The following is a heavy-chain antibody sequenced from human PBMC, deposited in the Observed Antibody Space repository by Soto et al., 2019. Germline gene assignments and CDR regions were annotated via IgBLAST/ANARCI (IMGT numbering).Heavy chain of an antibody. Sequence: QVQLQESGPGLVKPSQTLSLTCTVSGGSISSGGYYWSWIRQHPGKGLEWIGYIYYSGSTYYNPSLKSLVTXXVXTXXNQFSLKLSSVTAADTAVYYCAGDYSGRVARYFDYWGQGTLVTVSS. J-gene: IGHJ4*02. CDR2: IYYSGST. CDR3: AGDYSGRVARYFDY. CDR1: GGSISSGGYY. D-gene: IGHD3-10*01. V-gene: IGHV4-31*01.